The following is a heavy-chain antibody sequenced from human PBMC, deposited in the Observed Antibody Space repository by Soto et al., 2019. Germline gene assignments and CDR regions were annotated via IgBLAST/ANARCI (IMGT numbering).Heavy chain of an antibody. Sequence: SQTLSLTCAISGDSVSSNSAAWNWVRQSPSRGLEWLGRTYYRSKWKTDYAVSVRGRITINPDTSKNQFSLQLNSVTPGDTAVYYCARGDVIDIWGRGTMVTVSS. V-gene: IGHV6-1*01. CDR2: TYYRSKWKT. CDR3: ARGDVIDI. CDR1: GDSVSSNSAA. J-gene: IGHJ3*02.